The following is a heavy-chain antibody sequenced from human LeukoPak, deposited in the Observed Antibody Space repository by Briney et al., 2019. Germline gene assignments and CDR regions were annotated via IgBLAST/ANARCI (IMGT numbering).Heavy chain of an antibody. D-gene: IGHD3-10*01. CDR3: ARGGPGGSGSYWGPYYFDY. J-gene: IGHJ4*02. V-gene: IGHV3-21*01. Sequence: SSSSIYISYAHSLKGPFTISRHNAKNSLYLQMNSLRAEDTAVYYCARGGPGGSGSYWGPYYFDYWGQGTLVTVSS. CDR2: SSSSIYI.